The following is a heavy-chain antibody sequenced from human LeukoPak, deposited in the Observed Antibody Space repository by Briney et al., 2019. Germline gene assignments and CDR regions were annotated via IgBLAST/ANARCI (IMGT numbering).Heavy chain of an antibody. CDR3: ARLRGEIDY. CDR1: GGSISSYY. CDR2: IYYSRST. V-gene: IGHV4-59*08. J-gene: IGHJ4*02. D-gene: IGHD3-10*01. Sequence: PSETLSLTCTVSGGSISSYYWSWIRQPPGKGLEWIGYIYYSRSTNYNPSLKSRVTISVDTSKNQFSLKLSSVTAADTAVYYCARLRGEIDYWGQGTLVTVSS.